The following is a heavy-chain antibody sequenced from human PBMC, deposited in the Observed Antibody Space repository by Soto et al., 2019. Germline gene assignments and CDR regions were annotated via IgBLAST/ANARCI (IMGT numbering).Heavy chain of an antibody. CDR2: IFPIFGKA. CDR3: AGGGTHENSVSYYYGMDV. Sequence: QVQLVQSGAEVKKPGSSVKVSCKASGGTFSSYAISWVRQAPGQGLEWMGGIFPIFGKANYAQKFQGRVTITADESTGTAYMELSSVRSEDTAVYYCAGGGTHENSVSYYYGMDVWGQGTTVTVSS. J-gene: IGHJ6*02. CDR1: GGTFSSYA. V-gene: IGHV1-69*01. D-gene: IGHD1-1*01.